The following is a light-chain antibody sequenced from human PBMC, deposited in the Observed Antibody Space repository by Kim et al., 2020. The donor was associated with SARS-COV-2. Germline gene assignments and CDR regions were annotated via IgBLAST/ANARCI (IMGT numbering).Light chain of an antibody. Sequence: AAIRPTWTLSSGNSSTQNHKLYRHPGKGPQYWIKLNNDDDQSKRDGIPDRFSHSSSGAEHYLTITSLQAEDEADYYCHTWGYGILVLGGGTRLSVL. J-gene: IGLJ2*01. CDR1: SGNSST. V-gene: IGLV4-69*02. CDR2: LNNDDDQ. CDR3: HTWGYGILV.